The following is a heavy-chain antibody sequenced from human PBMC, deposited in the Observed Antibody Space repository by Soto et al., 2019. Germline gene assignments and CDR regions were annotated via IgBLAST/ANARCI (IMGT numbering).Heavy chain of an antibody. V-gene: IGHV3-23*01. D-gene: IGHD2-15*01. CDR1: GFPFSNHA. CDR3: AKRQGTGLAAKNFDF. J-gene: IGHJ4*02. Sequence: QSGGSLRLSCAASGFPFSNHAMSWVRQAPGKGLEWVSGISDGGDLIYYADSVKGRFSMSRDNSENMLYLQMTNLRAEDTAIYFCAKRQGTGLAAKNFDFWGQGTLVTVSS. CDR2: ISDGGDLI.